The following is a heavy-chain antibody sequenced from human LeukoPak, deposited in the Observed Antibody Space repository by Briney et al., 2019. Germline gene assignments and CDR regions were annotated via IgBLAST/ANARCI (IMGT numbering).Heavy chain of an antibody. CDR3: ARDQAFDI. Sequence: GASVKVSCKTSGHTFTSGYIHWVRQAPGQGLEWMGWISAYNGNTNYAQKLQGRVTMTTDTSTSTAYMELRSLRSDDTAVYYCARDQAFDIWGQGTMVTVSS. CDR1: GHTFTSGY. CDR2: ISAYNGNT. J-gene: IGHJ3*02. V-gene: IGHV1-18*04.